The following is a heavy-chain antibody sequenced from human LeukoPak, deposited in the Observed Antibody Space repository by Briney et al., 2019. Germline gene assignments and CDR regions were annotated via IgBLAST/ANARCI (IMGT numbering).Heavy chain of an antibody. J-gene: IGHJ4*02. CDR2: IYYSGST. CDR1: GGSISSSSYY. CDR3: ARLGISHSSADY. D-gene: IGHD5-18*01. Sequence: SETLSLTCTVSGGSISSSSYYWGWIRQPPGKGLEWIGSIYYSGSTYYNPSLKSRVTISVDTSKNQFSLKLSSVTAADTAVYYCARLGISHSSADYWGQGTLVTVSS. V-gene: IGHV4-39*01.